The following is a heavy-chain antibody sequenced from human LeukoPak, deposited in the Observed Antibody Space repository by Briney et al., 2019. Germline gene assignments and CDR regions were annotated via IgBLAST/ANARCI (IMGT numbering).Heavy chain of an antibody. CDR2: IIPIFGTA. D-gene: IGHD1-26*01. V-gene: IGHV1-69*05. CDR1: GGTFSSYA. J-gene: IGHJ3*02. CDR3: ARDRIVGARPNGAFDI. Sequence: GSSVKVYCKASGGTFSSYAISWVRQAPGQGLEWMGRIIPIFGTANYAQKFQGRVTITTDESTSTAYMELSSLRSEDTAVYYCARDRIVGARPNGAFDIWGQGTMVTVSS.